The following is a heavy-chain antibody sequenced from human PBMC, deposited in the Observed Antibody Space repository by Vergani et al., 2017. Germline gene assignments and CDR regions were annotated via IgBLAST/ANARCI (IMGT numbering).Heavy chain of an antibody. D-gene: IGHD2-15*01. V-gene: IGHV3-49*03. CDR2: IRSKAYGGTT. J-gene: IGHJ4*02. CDR1: GFTFGDYA. CDR3: TRVYCGGGSCHNSNFDY. Sequence: EVQLVESGGGLVQPGRSLRLSCTASGFTFGDYAMSWFRQAPGKGLEWVGFIRSKAYGGTTEYAASVKGRFTISRDDSKSIAYLQMNSLKTDDTAVYYCTRVYCGGGSCHNSNFDYWGQGTLVTVSS.